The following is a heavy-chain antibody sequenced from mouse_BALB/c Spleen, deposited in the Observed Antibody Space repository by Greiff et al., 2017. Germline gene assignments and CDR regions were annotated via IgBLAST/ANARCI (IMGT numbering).Heavy chain of an antibody. CDR2: IWSGGST. CDR3: ASPYDYDRMDY. Sequence: VMLVESGPGLVQPSQSLSITCTVSGFSLTSYGVHWVRQSPGKGLEWLGVIWSGGSTDYNAAFISRLSISKDNSKSQVFLKMNSLQTDDTAMYYCASPYDYDRMDYWGQGTSVTVSS. V-gene: IGHV2-2*01. D-gene: IGHD2-4*01. J-gene: IGHJ4*01. CDR1: GFSLTSYG.